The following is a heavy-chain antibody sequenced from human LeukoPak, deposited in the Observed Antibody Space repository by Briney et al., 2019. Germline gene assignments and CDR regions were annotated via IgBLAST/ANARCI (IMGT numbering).Heavy chain of an antibody. V-gene: IGHV1-2*02. CDR3: ARALKEEYYYYYGMDV. Sequence: ASVKVSCKASGYTFTGYYMHWVRQAPGQGLEWMGWINPNSGGTNYAQKFQGRVTMTRDTSISTAYMELSRLRSDDTAVYYCARALKEEYYYYYGMDVWGQGTTVTVPS. CDR1: GYTFTGYY. J-gene: IGHJ6*02. CDR2: INPNSGGT.